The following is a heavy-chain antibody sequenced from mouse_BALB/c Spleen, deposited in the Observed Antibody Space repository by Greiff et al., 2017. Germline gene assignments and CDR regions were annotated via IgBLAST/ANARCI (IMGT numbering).Heavy chain of an antibody. Sequence: EVKLVESGGGLVKPGGSLKLSCAASGFTFSDYYMYWVRQTPEKRLEWVATISDGGSYTYYPDSVKGRFTISRDNAKNNLYLQMSSLKSEDTAMYYCARSTPLFYAMDYWGQGTSVTVSS. CDR3: ARSTPLFYAMDY. D-gene: IGHD2-1*01. V-gene: IGHV5-4*02. CDR2: ISDGGSYT. J-gene: IGHJ4*01. CDR1: GFTFSDYY.